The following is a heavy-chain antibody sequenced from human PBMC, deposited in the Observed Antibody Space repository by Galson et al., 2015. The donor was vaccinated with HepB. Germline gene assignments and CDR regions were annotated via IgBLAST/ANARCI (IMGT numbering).Heavy chain of an antibody. Sequence: SLRLSCAASGFTFSNYGMNWVRQAPGKGLEWVSYFTSTRSTIYYAASVQGRFTMSSDHAKNSLYLQMDSLRDEDTAVYYCARDQLGYCSAKTCYNSHAFDIWGRGTMVTVSS. D-gene: IGHD2-2*02. J-gene: IGHJ3*02. CDR2: FTSTRSTI. CDR3: ARDQLGYCSAKTCYNSHAFDI. CDR1: GFTFSNYG. V-gene: IGHV3-48*02.